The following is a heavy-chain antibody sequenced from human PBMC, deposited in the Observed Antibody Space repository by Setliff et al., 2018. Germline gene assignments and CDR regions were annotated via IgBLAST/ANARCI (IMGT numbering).Heavy chain of an antibody. J-gene: IGHJ4*02. Sequence: PGESLKISCKGSGYRFTTYWIGWVRQMPGKGLEWMGIVFSGDSDTRYSPSFQGQVTMSADKSINTAYLQWSSLKASDTAIYYCAIIEDTTVDLNFWGQGTLVTVSS. V-gene: IGHV5-51*01. CDR1: GYRFTTYW. D-gene: IGHD5-18*01. CDR3: AIIEDTTVDLNF. CDR2: VFSGDSDT.